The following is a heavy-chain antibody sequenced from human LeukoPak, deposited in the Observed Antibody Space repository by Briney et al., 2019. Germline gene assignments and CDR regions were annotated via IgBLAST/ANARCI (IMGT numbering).Heavy chain of an antibody. D-gene: IGHD3-22*01. J-gene: IGHJ5*02. CDR1: GGSISSGGYY. Sequence: PSQTLSLTCTVSGGSISSGGYYWSWIRQHPGKGLEWIGYIYYSGSTYYNPSLKSRVTISVDTSKNQFSLKLSSVTAADTAVYYCARDCLYYYDSSGITWGQGTLVTVSS. CDR3: ARDCLYYYDSSGIT. CDR2: IYYSGST. V-gene: IGHV4-31*03.